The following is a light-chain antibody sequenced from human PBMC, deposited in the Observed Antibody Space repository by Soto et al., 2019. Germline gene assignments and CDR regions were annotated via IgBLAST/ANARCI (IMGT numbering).Light chain of an antibody. V-gene: IGLV1-44*01. Sequence: QSVLTQPPSASGTPGQRVTISCSGSSSNIGRNTVNWYQQLPGTAPKLLIYSNNQRPSGVPDRFSGSKSGTSASLAISGLQSEDEADYYCAAWDDSLNAVVFGGGTKLPVL. CDR3: AAWDDSLNAVV. CDR2: SNN. J-gene: IGLJ2*01. CDR1: SSNIGRNT.